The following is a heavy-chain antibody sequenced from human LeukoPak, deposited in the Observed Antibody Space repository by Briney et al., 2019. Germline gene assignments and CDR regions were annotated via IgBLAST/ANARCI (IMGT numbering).Heavy chain of an antibody. CDR3: AKVISRSYSSSWPNY. J-gene: IGHJ4*02. D-gene: IGHD6-13*01. V-gene: IGHV3-23*01. CDR2: ISGSGGST. Sequence: PGGSLRLSCAASGFTLSSYAMSWVRQAPGKGLEWVSAISGSGGSTYYADSVKGRFTISRDNSKNTLYLQMNSLRAEDTAVYYCAKVISRSYSSSWPNYWGQGTLVTVSS. CDR1: GFTLSSYA.